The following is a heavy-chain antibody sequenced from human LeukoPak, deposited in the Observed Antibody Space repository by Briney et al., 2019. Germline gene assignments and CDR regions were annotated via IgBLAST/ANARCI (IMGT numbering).Heavy chain of an antibody. CDR3: AREYVAVTGYYYYYIDV. CDR1: GGSISSGSYY. D-gene: IGHD6-19*01. V-gene: IGHV4-61*02. Sequence: SQTLSLTCTVSGGSISSGSYYWRWIRQHAGKGLEWIGRIYTSGRTNYNPSLKSRVTISVDTSKKEFSLKLSSATAADTAVYYCAREYVAVTGYYYYYIDVWGKGTPVTVSS. J-gene: IGHJ6*03. CDR2: IYTSGRT.